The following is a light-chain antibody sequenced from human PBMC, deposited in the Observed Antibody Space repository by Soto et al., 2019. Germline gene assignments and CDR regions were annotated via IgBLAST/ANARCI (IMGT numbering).Light chain of an antibody. Sequence: EIVLTQSPGTLSLSPGERATLSCRASQSVNNNYFAWYQQKPGQAPRLLIFGSSDRDTGIPDRFSGSGSGTDFPLTISRLEPEDFAVYYCQQYGSSPPYTFGQGTKLEIK. CDR1: QSVNNNY. V-gene: IGKV3-20*01. CDR3: QQYGSSPPYT. J-gene: IGKJ2*01. CDR2: GSS.